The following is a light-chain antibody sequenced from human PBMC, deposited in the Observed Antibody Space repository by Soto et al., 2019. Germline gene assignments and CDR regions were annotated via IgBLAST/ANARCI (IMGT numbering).Light chain of an antibody. V-gene: IGKV3-20*01. J-gene: IGKJ1*01. CDR2: GAS. CDR1: QSVSSSW. CDR3: QQYGGPPWT. Sequence: IVLTQSPGTLSLSPGERATLSCRASQSVSSSWLAWYQQKPGQAPRLLIYGASSRATGVPDRFSGSGSGTDFTLTITSLEPEDSAVFYCQQYGGPPWTFGQGTKVEIK.